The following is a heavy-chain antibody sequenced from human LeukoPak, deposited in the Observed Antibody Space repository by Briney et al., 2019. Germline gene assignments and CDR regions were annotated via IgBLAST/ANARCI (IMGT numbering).Heavy chain of an antibody. J-gene: IGHJ3*02. CDR1: GFTFSSYS. V-gene: IGHV3-21*01. CDR2: ISSSSSYI. Sequence: GGSLRLSCAASGFTFSSYSMNWVCQAPGKGLEWVSSISSSSSYIYYADSVKGRFTISRDNAKNSLYLQMNSLRAEDTAVYYCARGITMIVGRAFDIWGQGTMVTVSS. D-gene: IGHD3-22*01. CDR3: ARGITMIVGRAFDI.